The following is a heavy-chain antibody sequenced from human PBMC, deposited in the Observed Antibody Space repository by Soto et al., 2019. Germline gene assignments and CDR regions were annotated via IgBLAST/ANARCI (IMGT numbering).Heavy chain of an antibody. D-gene: IGHD6-19*01. V-gene: IGHV3-23*01. CDR1: GFTFSNYA. Sequence: EVQVLDSGGGLVQPGGSQRLSCEASGFTFSNYAMSWVRQAPGKGLELVSTISATGSTLYADSVKGRFTISRDNSKNTVYLQMNFLRAEDTAVYYCAKVSNKWAVAQRGYFDYWGQGTLVTVSS. CDR3: AKVSNKWAVAQRGYFDY. J-gene: IGHJ4*02. CDR2: ISATGST.